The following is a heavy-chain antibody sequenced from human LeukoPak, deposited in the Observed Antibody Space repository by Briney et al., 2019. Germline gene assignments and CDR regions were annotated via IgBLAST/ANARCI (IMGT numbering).Heavy chain of an antibody. CDR1: GFTFSSYW. V-gene: IGHV3-74*01. CDR2: INSDGSST. D-gene: IGHD6-19*01. CDR3: ASSGWSSPFDY. Sequence: GGSLRLSCAASGFTFSSYWMHWVRQAPGKGLVWVSCINSDGSSTSYADSVKGRFTISRDNAKNTLYLQMNSLRAEDTAVYYCASSGWSSPFDYWGQGTLVTVSS. J-gene: IGHJ4*02.